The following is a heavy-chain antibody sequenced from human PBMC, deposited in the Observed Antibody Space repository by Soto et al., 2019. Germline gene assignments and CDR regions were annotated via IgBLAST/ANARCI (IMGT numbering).Heavy chain of an antibody. V-gene: IGHV3-33*01. Sequence: GGSLRLSCAASGFTFSSYGMHWVRQAPGKGLEWVAVIWYDGSNKYYADSVKGRFTISRGNSKNTLYLQMNSLRAEDTAVYYCARDYCSSTSCYIFDYWGQGTLVTVSS. D-gene: IGHD2-2*02. CDR2: IWYDGSNK. CDR1: GFTFSSYG. J-gene: IGHJ4*02. CDR3: ARDYCSSTSCYIFDY.